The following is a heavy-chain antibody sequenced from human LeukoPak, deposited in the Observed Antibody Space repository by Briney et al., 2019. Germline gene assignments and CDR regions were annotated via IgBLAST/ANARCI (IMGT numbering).Heavy chain of an antibody. D-gene: IGHD3-10*01. J-gene: IGHJ4*02. V-gene: IGHV3-66*01. CDR1: GFTVSSNY. CDR2: IYSGGST. Sequence: GGSLRLSCAASGFTVSSNYMSWVRQAPGKGLEWVSVIYSGGSTYYADSVKGRFTISRDNSKNTLYLQMNSLRAEDTAVYYCARVRIGWTYYYGSGEGSYYFDYWGQGTLVTVSS. CDR3: ARVRIGWTYYYGSGEGSYYFDY.